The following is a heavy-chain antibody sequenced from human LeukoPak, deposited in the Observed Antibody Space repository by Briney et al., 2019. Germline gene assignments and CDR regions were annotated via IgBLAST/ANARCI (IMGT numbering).Heavy chain of an antibody. D-gene: IGHD3-16*01. Sequence: WALRLSCAASGFTFSSYWMTWVRQAPGKGLEWVANIKHDGSEKYYADSVKGRFTISRDNAKNSLYVQMNSLRVEDTAVYYCAREDYTIRGVMDYWGQGSMVTVSS. CDR3: AREDYTIRGVMDY. CDR1: GFTFSSYW. CDR2: IKHDGSEK. V-gene: IGHV3-7*04. J-gene: IGHJ4*02.